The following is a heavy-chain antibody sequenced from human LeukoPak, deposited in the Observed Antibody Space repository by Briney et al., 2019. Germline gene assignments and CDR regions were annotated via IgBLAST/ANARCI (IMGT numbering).Heavy chain of an antibody. Sequence: GGSLRLSCAASGFTFSSHGMHWVRQAPGKGLEWVAVIWYDGSNKYYADSVKGRFTISRDKSKNTLYVEMNSLRAEDTAVYYCARLGYCSRISCPDDAFDIWGQGTMVTVSS. V-gene: IGHV3-33*01. D-gene: IGHD2-2*01. J-gene: IGHJ3*02. CDR1: GFTFSSHG. CDR3: ARLGYCSRISCPDDAFDI. CDR2: IWYDGSNK.